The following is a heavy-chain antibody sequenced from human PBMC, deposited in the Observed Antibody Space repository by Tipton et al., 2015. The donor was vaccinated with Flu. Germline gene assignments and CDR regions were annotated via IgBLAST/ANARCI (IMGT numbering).Heavy chain of an antibody. D-gene: IGHD4-11*01. J-gene: IGHJ4*02. Sequence: TLSLTCTVSSGSIRSTNYFCAWIRQPPGKRLELIGSIYPSGTTYYNPSLKSRVTISVDTSKSQFSLKLSSVTAADTAVYYCARHDYSRSFDSWGQGTLVTVSS. CDR1: SGSIRSTNYF. CDR3: ARHDYSRSFDS. CDR2: IYPSGTT. V-gene: IGHV4-39*01.